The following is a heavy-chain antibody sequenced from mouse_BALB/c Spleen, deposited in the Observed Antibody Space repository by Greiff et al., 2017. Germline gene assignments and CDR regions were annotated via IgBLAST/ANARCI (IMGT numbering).Heavy chain of an antibody. D-gene: IGHD1-1*01. CDR2: ISSGGSYT. CDR3: ARHEGHYYGSSPDY. Sequence: EVQLVESGGDLVKPGGSLKLSCAASGFTFSSYGMSWVRQTPDKRLEWVATISSGGSYTYYPDSVKGRFTISRDNAKNTLYLQMSSLKSEDTAMYYCARHEGHYYGSSPDYWGQGTTLTVSS. V-gene: IGHV5-6*01. J-gene: IGHJ2*01. CDR1: GFTFSSYG.